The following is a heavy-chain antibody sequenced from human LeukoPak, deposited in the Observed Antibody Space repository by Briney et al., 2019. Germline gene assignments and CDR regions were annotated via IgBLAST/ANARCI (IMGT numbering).Heavy chain of an antibody. Sequence: SETLSLTCTVSGGSISSYYWSWIRQPPGKGLEWIGYIYYSGSTNYNPSLKSRVTISVDTSKNQFSLKLSSVTAADTAVYYCARARSKGAATWWGQGTLVTVSS. CDR2: IYYSGST. J-gene: IGHJ4*02. CDR1: GGSISSYY. D-gene: IGHD1-26*01. CDR3: ARARSKGAATW. V-gene: IGHV4-59*12.